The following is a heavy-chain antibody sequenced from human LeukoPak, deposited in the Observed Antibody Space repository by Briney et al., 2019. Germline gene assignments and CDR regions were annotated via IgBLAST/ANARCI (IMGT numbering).Heavy chain of an antibody. J-gene: IGHJ4*02. Sequence: GGSLRLSCAASGFTFSDSTMHWVRQASGKGLEWVGRTRNKANGYGTGYAASVKGRFTISRDESKNTAYLQMNSLKTEDTAVYYCTRIRGGDYFDYWGQGTLVTVSS. CDR3: TRIRGGDYFDY. D-gene: IGHD3-16*01. V-gene: IGHV3-73*01. CDR2: TRNKANGYGT. CDR1: GFTFSDST.